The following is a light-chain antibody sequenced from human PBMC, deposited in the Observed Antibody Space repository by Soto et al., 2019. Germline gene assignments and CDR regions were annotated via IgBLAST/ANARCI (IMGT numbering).Light chain of an antibody. J-gene: IGKJ2*01. CDR2: GAS. CDR3: QQYGGSPRYT. V-gene: IGKV3-20*01. Sequence: EIVLTQSPGTLSLTTGESATLSCKASQSISSTYLAWYQQKPGQAPRLLIYGASSRATGIPDRFSGSGSGTDFTLTISRLEPEDFAVYYCQQYGGSPRYTFGQGTKVQIK. CDR1: QSISSTY.